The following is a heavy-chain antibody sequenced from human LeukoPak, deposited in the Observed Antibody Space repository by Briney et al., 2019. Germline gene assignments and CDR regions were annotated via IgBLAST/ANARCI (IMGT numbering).Heavy chain of an antibody. Sequence: SETLSLTCTVSGGSISSYYWNWIRQAPGKGLEWIGYIHYSGSTNHNSSLESRVTISVDTSKNQYSLKLSSVTAADTAVYYCARDGVAGGFDYWGQGTLVTVSS. CDR3: ARDGVAGGFDY. V-gene: IGHV4-59*01. CDR2: IHYSGST. J-gene: IGHJ4*02. CDR1: GGSISSYY. D-gene: IGHD6-19*01.